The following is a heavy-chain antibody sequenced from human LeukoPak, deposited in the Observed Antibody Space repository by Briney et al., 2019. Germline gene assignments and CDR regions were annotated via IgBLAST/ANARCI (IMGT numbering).Heavy chain of an antibody. CDR3: AKRGVVIRGILVIGYHTEAYHYDH. D-gene: IGHD3-10*01. CDR2: ISASGAGT. CDR1: GFTFSDYA. J-gene: IGHJ4*02. V-gene: IGHV3-23*01. Sequence: GGSLRLSCVASGFTFSDYAMNWVRQAPGKGPEWVSGISASGAGTYYADSVKGRFTISRDNSLNTVYLQMNSLRAEDTAVYFCAKRGVVIRGILVIGYHTEAYHYDHWGQGTLVTVSS.